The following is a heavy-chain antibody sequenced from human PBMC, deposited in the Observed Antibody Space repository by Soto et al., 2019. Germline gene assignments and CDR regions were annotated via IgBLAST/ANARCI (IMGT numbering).Heavy chain of an antibody. Sequence: QVQLVQSGAEVKKPGSSVKVSCKASGGPFNSYSMIWVRQAPGQGLEWMGGIIPLFGTASYPQKFQGRVTITADESTTTSFMELRSLRSEDTAVYYCARESGYSEGYRGFDIWGQGTLVTVSA. D-gene: IGHD5-18*01. CDR3: ARESGYSEGYRGFDI. J-gene: IGHJ3*02. CDR1: GGPFNSYS. V-gene: IGHV1-69*01. CDR2: IIPLFGTA.